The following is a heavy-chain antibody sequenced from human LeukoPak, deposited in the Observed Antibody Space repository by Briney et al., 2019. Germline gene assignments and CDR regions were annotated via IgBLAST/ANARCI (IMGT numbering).Heavy chain of an antibody. J-gene: IGHJ5*02. CDR3: ARDMVGAGWFDP. V-gene: IGHV4-59*01. CDR1: GGSISSSY. D-gene: IGHD3-10*01. Sequence: PSETLSLTCAVSGGSISSSYWSWIRQPPGKGLEWIGYIYYSGSTNYNPSLKSRVTISVDTSKNQFSLKLSSVTAADTAVYYCARDMVGAGWFDPWGQGTLVTVSS. CDR2: IYYSGST.